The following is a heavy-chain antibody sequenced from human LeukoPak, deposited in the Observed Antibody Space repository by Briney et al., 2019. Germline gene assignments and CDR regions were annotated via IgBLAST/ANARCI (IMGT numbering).Heavy chain of an antibody. J-gene: IGHJ4*02. CDR3: ARHSYDFWSGYYGRELDY. CDR2: IYYSGST. CDR1: GGSISSYY. Sequence: PSETLSLTCTVSGGSISSYYWSWIRQPPGKGLEWIGYIYYSGSTNYNPSLKSRVTISVDTSKNQFSLKLSSVTAADTAVYYCARHSYDFWSGYYGRELDYWGQGTLVTVSS. D-gene: IGHD3-3*01. V-gene: IGHV4-59*01.